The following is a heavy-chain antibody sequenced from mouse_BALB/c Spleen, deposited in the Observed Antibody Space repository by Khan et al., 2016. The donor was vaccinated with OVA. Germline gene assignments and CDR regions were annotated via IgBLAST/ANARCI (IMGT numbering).Heavy chain of an antibody. D-gene: IGHD1-1*01. CDR2: ISYSGRT. CDR3: ARSVTITTVVATDFDY. Sequence: EVKLLESGPGLVKPSQSLSLTCTVTGYSITSDYARNWIRQFPGNKLEWMGYISYSGRTRYNPSLKSRISITRDTSKNQFFLQLNSVTTEDTATYYCARSVTITTVVATDFDYWGQGTTLTVSS. CDR1: GYSITSDYA. J-gene: IGHJ2*01. V-gene: IGHV3-2*02.